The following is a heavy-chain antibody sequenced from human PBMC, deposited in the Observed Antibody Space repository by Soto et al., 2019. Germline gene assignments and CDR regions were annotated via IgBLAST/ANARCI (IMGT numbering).Heavy chain of an antibody. V-gene: IGHV3-73*02. CDR1: GFTFSGST. CDR3: TSGSLLVQDY. Sequence: EVQLVESGGGLVQPGGSLKLSCAASGFTFSGSTMHWVRQASGKGLEWVGRIRSKANSYATAYAASVKGRFTISRDDSKNKANLQMNRLKTEDTAVYYCTSGSLLVQDYWGQGTLVTVSS. J-gene: IGHJ4*02. D-gene: IGHD6-13*01. CDR2: IRSKANSYAT.